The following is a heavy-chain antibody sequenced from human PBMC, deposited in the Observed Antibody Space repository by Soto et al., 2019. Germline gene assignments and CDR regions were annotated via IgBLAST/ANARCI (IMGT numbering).Heavy chain of an antibody. V-gene: IGHV3-30-3*01. CDR2: ISYDESNK. CDR3: ARACEWWNWYFDL. Sequence: QVQLVESGGDVVQPGRSLRLSCAASGFIFSRSAMHWVRQAPGKGLEWVAVISYDESNKHYADSVKGRFTISRDNSKKTPFLHANSLRNEDTAGYFCARACEWWNWYFDLWGRGTLVTVSS. D-gene: IGHD2-15*01. CDR1: GFIFSRSA. J-gene: IGHJ2*01.